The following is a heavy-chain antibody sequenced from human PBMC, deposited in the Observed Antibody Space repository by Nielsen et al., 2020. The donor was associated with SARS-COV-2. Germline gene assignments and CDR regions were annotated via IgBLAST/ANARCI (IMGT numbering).Heavy chain of an antibody. V-gene: IGHV4-39*07. J-gene: IGHJ3*02. CDR2: IYYSGST. Sequence: SETLSLTCTVSGGSISSSSYYWGWIRQPPGKGLEWIGSIYYSGSTYYNPSLKSRVTISVDTSKNQFSLKLSSVTAADTAVYYCASQSILIAAAGTGAFDIWGQGTMVTVSS. CDR3: ASQSILIAAAGTGAFDI. D-gene: IGHD6-13*01. CDR1: GGSISSSSYY.